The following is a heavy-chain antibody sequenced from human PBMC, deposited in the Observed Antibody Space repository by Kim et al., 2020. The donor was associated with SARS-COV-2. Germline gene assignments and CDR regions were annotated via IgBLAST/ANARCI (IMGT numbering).Heavy chain of an antibody. D-gene: IGHD1-1*01. CDR3: AKRSLNWNEVDAFDI. J-gene: IGHJ3*02. Sequence: GGSLRLSCAASGFTFDDYAMHWVRQAPGKGLEWVSGISWNSGSIGYADSVKGRFTISRDNAKNSLYLQMNSLRAEDTALYYCAKRSLNWNEVDAFDIWGQGTMVTVSS. CDR1: GFTFDDYA. V-gene: IGHV3-9*01. CDR2: ISWNSGSI.